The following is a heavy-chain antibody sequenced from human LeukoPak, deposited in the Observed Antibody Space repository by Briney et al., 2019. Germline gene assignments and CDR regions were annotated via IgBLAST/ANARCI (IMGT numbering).Heavy chain of an antibody. J-gene: IGHJ6*02. V-gene: IGHV3-43*02. D-gene: IGHD2/OR15-2a*01. CDR1: GFTIGPYA. Sequence: GSLRLSCAASGFTIGPYAMYWVRQGPGRGLEWVSVIKADGSGTFYADSVRGRFTTSRDNSKNSLYLQMNSLPSEDTALYYCATWAFYHNLDVWGQGTTVIVSS. CDR2: IKADGSGT. CDR3: ATWAFYHNLDV.